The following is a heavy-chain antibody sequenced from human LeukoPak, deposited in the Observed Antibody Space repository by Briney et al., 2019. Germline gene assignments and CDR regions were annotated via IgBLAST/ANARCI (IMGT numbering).Heavy chain of an antibody. Sequence: PSETLSLTCAVYGGSFSGHYWSWIRQPPGKGLEWIGDVNHSGSTNYNPSLKSRVTISADTSKNQFSLKLSSVTAADTAMYYCAREVVPHSPRARPFDYWGQGTLVTVSS. D-gene: IGHD6-6*01. CDR3: AREVVPHSPRARPFDY. V-gene: IGHV4-34*01. CDR1: GGSFSGHY. CDR2: VNHSGST. J-gene: IGHJ4*02.